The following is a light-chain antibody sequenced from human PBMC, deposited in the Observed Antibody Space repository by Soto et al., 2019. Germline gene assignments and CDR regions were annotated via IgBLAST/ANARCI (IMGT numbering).Light chain of an antibody. J-gene: IGKJ5*01. CDR1: QSVDSN. CDR2: RAS. Sequence: EIVMTQSPATLSVSPGERATLSCRASQSVDSNLVWYQQKPGQSPRLLIFRASTRASGIPARFSGSGSGTEFTLTISSLQSEDFAVYYCQQYRNWPPITFGQGTRLEVK. V-gene: IGKV3-15*01. CDR3: QQYRNWPPIT.